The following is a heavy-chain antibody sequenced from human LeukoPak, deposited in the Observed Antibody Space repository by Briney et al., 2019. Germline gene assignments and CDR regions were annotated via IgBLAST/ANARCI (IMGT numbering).Heavy chain of an antibody. CDR1: GLTFSSYE. Sequence: GGSLRLSCAASGLTFSSYEMNWVRQAPGKGLEWVSYISSSGSTIYYADSVKGRFTISRDNAKNSLYLQMNSLRAEDTAVYYCARPQGIAAAGTTYYYYYYGMDVWGQGTTVTVSS. CDR2: ISSSGSTI. V-gene: IGHV3-48*03. J-gene: IGHJ6*02. D-gene: IGHD6-13*01. CDR3: ARPQGIAAAGTTYYYYYYGMDV.